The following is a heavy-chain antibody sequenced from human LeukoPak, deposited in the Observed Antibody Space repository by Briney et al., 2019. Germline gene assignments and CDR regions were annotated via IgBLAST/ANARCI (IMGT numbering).Heavy chain of an antibody. CDR3: ARSGYYDSSGYSDFDY. D-gene: IGHD3-22*01. J-gene: IGHJ4*02. V-gene: IGHV1-69*05. CDR2: IIPIFGTA. Sequence: SVKVSCKASGGTFSSYAISWVRQAPGQGLEWMGGIIPIFGTANYAQKFQGRVTITTDESTSTAYVELSSLRSEDTAVYYCARSGYYDSSGYSDFDYWGQGTLVTVSS. CDR1: GGTFSSYA.